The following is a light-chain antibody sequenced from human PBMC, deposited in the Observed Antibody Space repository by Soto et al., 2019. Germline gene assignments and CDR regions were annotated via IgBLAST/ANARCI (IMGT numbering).Light chain of an antibody. CDR1: SSDVGSYNL. CDR3: CSYAGSSTLV. V-gene: IGLV2-23*02. CDR2: EVS. Sequence: QSVLTQPASESWSPGQSITICSSGTSSDVGSYNLVSWYQQHPGKAPKLMIYEVSKRPSGVSNRFSGSKSGNTASLTISGLQAEDEADYYSCSYAGSSTLVFGGGTKLTVL. J-gene: IGLJ2*01.